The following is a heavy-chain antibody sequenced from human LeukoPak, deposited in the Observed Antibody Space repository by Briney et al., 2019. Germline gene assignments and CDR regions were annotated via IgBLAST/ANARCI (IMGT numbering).Heavy chain of an antibody. CDR1: GGSISSYY. V-gene: IGHV4-59*01. CDR3: ARVYDILTGYFAFDI. Sequence: SETLSLTCSVSGGSISSYYWNWIRQSPGKGLEWIGYIYYSGSTKCNPSLKSRVTISVDTSKNQFSLNLTSVTAADTAVYYCARVYDILTGYFAFDIWGQGTMVTVSS. D-gene: IGHD3-9*01. J-gene: IGHJ3*02. CDR2: IYYSGST.